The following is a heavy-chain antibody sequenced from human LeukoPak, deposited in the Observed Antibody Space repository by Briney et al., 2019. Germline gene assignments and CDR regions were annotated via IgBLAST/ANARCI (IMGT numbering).Heavy chain of an antibody. Sequence: PGGSLRLSCAASGFTFSSYGMSWVRQAPGKGLEWVSAISGSSSYIYYADSVKGRFTISRDNAKNSLYLQMNSLRAEDTAVYYCARFTSTVTLYYFDYWGQGTLVTVSS. CDR1: GFTFSSYG. CDR2: ISGSSSYI. J-gene: IGHJ4*02. V-gene: IGHV3-21*01. D-gene: IGHD4-17*01. CDR3: ARFTSTVTLYYFDY.